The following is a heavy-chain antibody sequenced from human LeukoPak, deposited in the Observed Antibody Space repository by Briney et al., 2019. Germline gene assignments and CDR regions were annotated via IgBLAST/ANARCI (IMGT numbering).Heavy chain of an antibody. V-gene: IGHV3-30*18. J-gene: IGHJ4*02. CDR3: AKDGLWFGEYAGSYFDY. CDR2: ISSDGGTD. Sequence: GGSLRLSCAASGFTFSRYGIHWVRQAPGKGLEWVAVISSDGGTDYYADSVKGRFTISRDNSKNTLYLQMNSLRAEDTAVYYCAKDGLWFGEYAGSYFDYWGQGTLVTVSS. D-gene: IGHD3-10*01. CDR1: GFTFSRYG.